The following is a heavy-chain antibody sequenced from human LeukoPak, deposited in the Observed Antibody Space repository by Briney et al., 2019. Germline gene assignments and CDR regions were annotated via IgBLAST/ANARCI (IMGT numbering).Heavy chain of an antibody. Sequence: GGSLRLSCAASGFTLNSYAISWVRQAPGKGLEWVSGISGRGGNMYYADSVKGRFTISRDNSKNRLYPKMNSLRAEDTAVYYCAKRPRGNYLDPFDYWGQGTLVTVSS. V-gene: IGHV3-23*01. D-gene: IGHD3-10*01. J-gene: IGHJ4*02. CDR3: AKRPRGNYLDPFDY. CDR1: GFTLNSYA. CDR2: ISGRGGNM.